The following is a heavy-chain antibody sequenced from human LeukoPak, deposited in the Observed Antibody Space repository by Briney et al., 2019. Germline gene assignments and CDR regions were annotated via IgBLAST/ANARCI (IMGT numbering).Heavy chain of an antibody. J-gene: IGHJ4*02. D-gene: IGHD3-22*01. CDR3: AKALTPYYYDSSESYFDY. V-gene: IGHV3-7*03. CDR1: GFTFSSYW. CDR2: IKQDGSGK. Sequence: GGSLRLSCAASGFTFSSYWMTWVRQTPGKGLEWVANIKQDGSGKYYVDSVKGRFTISRDNAKNSLYLQMNSLRAEDTAVYYCAKALTPYYYDSSESYFDYWGQGTLVTVSS.